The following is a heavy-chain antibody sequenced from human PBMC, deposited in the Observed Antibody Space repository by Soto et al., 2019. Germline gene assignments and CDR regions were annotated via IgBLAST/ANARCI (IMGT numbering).Heavy chain of an antibody. CDR3: ARTSYGTVYYYYYYGMDV. CDR1: GDSVSSNSAA. Sequence: KQSQTLSLTCAISGDSVSSNSAAWNWIRQSPSRGLEWLGRTYYRSKWYNDYAVSVKSRITINPDTSKNQFSLQLNSVTPEDTAVYYCARTSYGTVYYYYYYGMDVWGQGTTVTVSS. CDR2: TYYRSKWYN. D-gene: IGHD5-18*01. V-gene: IGHV6-1*01. J-gene: IGHJ6*02.